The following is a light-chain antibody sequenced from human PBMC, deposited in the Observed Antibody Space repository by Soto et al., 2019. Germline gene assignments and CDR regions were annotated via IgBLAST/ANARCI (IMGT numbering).Light chain of an antibody. Sequence: EVAMAQTPVTLSVSPGERATLSCRASQRVNINLAWYQQKPGQAHRLLIYGASTRATGIHARFSGSGSGTEFTLTISSLQSEDFGVYYCQQYNNWPRTFGEGTKVDIK. V-gene: IGKV3-15*01. CDR1: QRVNIN. J-gene: IGKJ1*01. CDR2: GAS. CDR3: QQYNNWPRT.